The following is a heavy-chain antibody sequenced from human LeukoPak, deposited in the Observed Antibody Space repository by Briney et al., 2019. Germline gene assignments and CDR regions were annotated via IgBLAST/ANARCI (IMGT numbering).Heavy chain of an antibody. V-gene: IGHV1-69*01. CDR2: IIPIFGTA. CDR1: GDTFSSYA. CDR3: ARDIAAAVRRFDY. J-gene: IGHJ4*02. Sequence: SVKVSCKASGDTFSSYAISWVRQAPGQGLEWMGGIIPIFGTANYAQKFQGRVTITADESTSTAYMELSSLRSEDTAVYYCARDIAAAVRRFDYWGQGTLVTVSS. D-gene: IGHD6-13*01.